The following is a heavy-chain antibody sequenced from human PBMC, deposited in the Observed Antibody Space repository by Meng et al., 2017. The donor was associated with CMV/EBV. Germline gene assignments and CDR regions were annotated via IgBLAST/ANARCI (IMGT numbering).Heavy chain of an antibody. CDR3: TTDPTFTYYDFWSGYYTDY. CDR2: IKSKTDGGTT. CDR1: GFTFSNAW. Sequence: LSLTCAASGFTFSNAWMSWVHQAPGKGLEWVGRIKSKTDGGTTDYAAPVKGRFTISRDDSKNTLYLQMNSLKTEDTAVYYCTTDPTFTYYDFWSGYYTDYWGQGTLVTVSS. D-gene: IGHD3-3*01. J-gene: IGHJ4*02. V-gene: IGHV3-15*01.